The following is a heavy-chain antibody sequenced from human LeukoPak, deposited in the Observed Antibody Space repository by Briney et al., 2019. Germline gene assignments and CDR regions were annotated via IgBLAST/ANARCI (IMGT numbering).Heavy chain of an antibody. D-gene: IGHD6-19*01. CDR1: GGSISSYY. CDR3: ARREYSSGWSGGYYFDY. CDR2: IYTSGST. Sequence: SETLSLTCTVSGGSISSYYWSWIRQPPGKGLEWIGRIYTSGSTNYNPSLKSRVTISVDTSKNQFSLKLSSVTAADTAVYYCARREYSSGWSGGYYFDYWGQGTLVTVSS. V-gene: IGHV4-4*08. J-gene: IGHJ4*02.